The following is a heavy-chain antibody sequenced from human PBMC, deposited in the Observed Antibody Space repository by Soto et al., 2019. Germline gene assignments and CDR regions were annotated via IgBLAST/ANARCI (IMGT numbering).Heavy chain of an antibody. Sequence: PSETLSLTCSVSGGSISSGDYYWSWIRQPPGKGLEWIGYIYYSGSTYYNPSLKSRVTISLDTSKNQFSLKLSSVTAADTAVYYCARFKYSSSSSCLDPWGQGTMVTVYS. CDR2: IYYSGST. CDR1: GGSISSGDYY. V-gene: IGHV4-30-4*01. D-gene: IGHD6-6*01. CDR3: ARFKYSSSSSCLDP. J-gene: IGHJ5*02.